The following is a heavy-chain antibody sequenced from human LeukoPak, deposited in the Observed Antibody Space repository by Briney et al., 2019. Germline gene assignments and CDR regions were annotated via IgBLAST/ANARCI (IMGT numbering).Heavy chain of an antibody. J-gene: IGHJ3*01. Sequence: ASVSVSCKASGHTFSSYDIKGVRQAPGQGREGMGGMNPNSGNTVYAQRFEGRVTMTRDTYISTSYMELSGLRSDDTAVYDCARGGGYYDSSGKYYIDALDLWGKGTMVTVSS. CDR3: ARGGGYYDSSGKYYIDALDL. CDR1: GHTFSSYD. V-gene: IGHV1-8*01. D-gene: IGHD3-22*01. CDR2: MNPNSGNT.